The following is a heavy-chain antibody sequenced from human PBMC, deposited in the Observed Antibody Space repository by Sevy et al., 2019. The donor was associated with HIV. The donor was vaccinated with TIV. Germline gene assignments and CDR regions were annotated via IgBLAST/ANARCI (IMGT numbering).Heavy chain of an antibody. CDR1: GGSFSRSSYY. D-gene: IGHD6-25*01. J-gene: IGHJ5*02. CDR3: ARVSWYSSGWLWFDN. CDR2: IYHSGRT. Sequence: SETLSLTCTVSGGSFSRSSYYWGWIRQPPGKGLEWIGTIYHSGRTYYNPSLKSRVTISVDTSKDQFSLKFTSVTAADTSLYYCARVSWYSSGWLWFDNWGQGTLVTVSS. V-gene: IGHV4-39*01.